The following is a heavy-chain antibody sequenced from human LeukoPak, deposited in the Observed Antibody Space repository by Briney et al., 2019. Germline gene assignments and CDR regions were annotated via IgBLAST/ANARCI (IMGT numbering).Heavy chain of an antibody. V-gene: IGHV3-30-3*01. J-gene: IGHJ4*02. D-gene: IGHD6-19*01. CDR1: GFPFTVYP. CDR3: ARGDVAGKIVGEYYFDY. CDR2: SSSDETYK. Sequence: GGSLRLSCAASGFPFTVYPTHWVRQAPGKGLEWVSVSSSDETYKFYADSVRGRFTISRDNSKNRLYLQMSDLRAEDTAVYYCARGDVAGKIVGEYYFDYWGQGTLVTVSS.